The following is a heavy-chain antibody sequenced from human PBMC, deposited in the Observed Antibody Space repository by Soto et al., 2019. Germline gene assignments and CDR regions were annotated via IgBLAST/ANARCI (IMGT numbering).Heavy chain of an antibody. CDR3: ARGIATGQLDP. J-gene: IGHJ5*02. Sequence: ASVKVSRKASGYTFTRYTMNWVRQAPGQRLEWMGWINPDNGNTKSSQKFQDRVIITRDTSASTAYMDLSSLRSEDTAAYYCARGIATGQLDPWGQGTLVTVSS. D-gene: IGHD2-15*01. CDR1: GYTFTRYT. V-gene: IGHV1-3*01. CDR2: INPDNGNT.